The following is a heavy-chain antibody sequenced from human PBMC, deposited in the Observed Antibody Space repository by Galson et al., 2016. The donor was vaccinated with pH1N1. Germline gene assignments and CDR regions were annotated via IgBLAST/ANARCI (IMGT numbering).Heavy chain of an antibody. CDR2: INPSGGST. CDR1: GYTFTSYY. V-gene: IGHV1-46*01. J-gene: IGHJ6*02. Sequence: SVKVSCKASGYTFTSYYMHWVRQAPGQGLEWMGIINPSGGSTSYAQKFQGRVTMTRDTSTSAVYMELSSLRSEDTAVYYCARTIVVVAHMDVWGQGTTVTVSS. D-gene: IGHD2-15*01. CDR3: ARTIVVVAHMDV.